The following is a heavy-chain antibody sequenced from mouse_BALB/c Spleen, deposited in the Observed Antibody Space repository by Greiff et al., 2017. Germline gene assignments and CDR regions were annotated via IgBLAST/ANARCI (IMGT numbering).Heavy chain of an antibody. CDR1: GYTFTSYY. D-gene: IGHD1-2*01. CDR2: IYPGNVNT. J-gene: IGHJ4*01. CDR3: ARGTTATWAMDY. Sequence: QVQLQQSGPELVKPGASVRISCKASGYTFTSYYIHWVKQRPGQGLEWIGWIYPGNVNTKYNEKFKGKATLTADKSSSTAYMQLSSLTSEDSAVYFCARGTTATWAMDYWGQGTSVTVSS. V-gene: IGHV1S56*01.